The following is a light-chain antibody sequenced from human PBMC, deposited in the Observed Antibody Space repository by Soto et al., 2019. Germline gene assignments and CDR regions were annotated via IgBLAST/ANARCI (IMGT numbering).Light chain of an antibody. J-gene: IGLJ1*01. V-gene: IGLV2-14*01. Sequence: QSVLTQPASVSGSPGQSITISCTGTSSDVGGYDYVSWYQQHPGKAPTLLIYDVINRPSGVSFRFSGSKSGNTASLTISGLQAEDEAEYYCSSYTRSSISVFGTGTKGTVL. CDR1: SSDVGGYDY. CDR2: DVI. CDR3: SSYTRSSISV.